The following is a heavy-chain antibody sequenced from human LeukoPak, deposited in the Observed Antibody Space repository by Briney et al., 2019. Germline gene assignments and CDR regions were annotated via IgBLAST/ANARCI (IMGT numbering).Heavy chain of an antibody. CDR2: IYYSGST. D-gene: IGHD3-10*01. Sequence: SETLSLTCTVSGGSISSYYWSWIRQPPGKGLEWIGYIYYSGSTNYNPSLKSRVTISVDTSKNQFSLKLSSVTAADTAVYYCARVKGETNPPTLDYWGQGTLVTVSS. CDR3: ARVKGETNPPTLDY. V-gene: IGHV4-59*01. J-gene: IGHJ4*02. CDR1: GGSISSYY.